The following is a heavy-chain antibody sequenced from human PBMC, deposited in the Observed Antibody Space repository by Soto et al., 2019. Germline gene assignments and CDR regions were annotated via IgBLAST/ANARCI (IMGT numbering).Heavy chain of an antibody. D-gene: IGHD3-16*01. CDR2: IYYSGST. Sequence: QVQLQESGPGLVKPSETLSPTCTVSGGSISSYYWSWIRQPPGKGLEWIGYIYYSGSTNYNPSLKSRVTISVDTSKNQSSLKLSSVTAADTAVYYCARRWGDAFDIWGQGTMVTVSS. CDR1: GGSISSYY. J-gene: IGHJ3*02. CDR3: ARRWGDAFDI. V-gene: IGHV4-59*08.